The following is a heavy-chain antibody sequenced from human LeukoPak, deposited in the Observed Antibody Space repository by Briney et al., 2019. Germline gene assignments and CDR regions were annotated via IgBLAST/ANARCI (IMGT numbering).Heavy chain of an antibody. J-gene: IGHJ5*02. CDR3: AREVGYSSSYYGRFDP. CDR2: VNPNNGVP. D-gene: IGHD2-2*01. V-gene: IGHV1-2*06. Sequence: ASVKVSCKASGYTFTGYYMHWVRQAPGQGLEWMGRVNPNNGVPNYAQKFQGRVTMTRDTAISTASMELSSLGSDDTAVYFCAREVGYSSSYYGRFDPWGQGTLVIVSS. CDR1: GYTFTGYY.